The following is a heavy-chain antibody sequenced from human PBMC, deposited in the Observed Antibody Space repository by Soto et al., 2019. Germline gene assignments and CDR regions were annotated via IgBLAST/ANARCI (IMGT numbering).Heavy chain of an antibody. CDR1: GGSISSGGYY. CDR3: ARDSRSGGTHMDV. D-gene: IGHD3-10*01. J-gene: IGHJ6*03. V-gene: IGHV4-31*03. CDR2: IYYSGST. Sequence: QVQLQESGPGLVKPSQTLSLTCTVSGGSISSGGYYWSWIRQHPGKGLEWIGYIYYSGSTYYNPSLKSRVTLSVDTSKNQFSLKLSSVTAADTAVYYCARDSRSGGTHMDVWGKGTTVTVSS.